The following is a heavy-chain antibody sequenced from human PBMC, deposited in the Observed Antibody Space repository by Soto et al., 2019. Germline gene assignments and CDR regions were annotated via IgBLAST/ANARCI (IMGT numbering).Heavy chain of an antibody. CDR3: ARARYCGGISCFTDAFDI. D-gene: IGHD2-2*02. V-gene: IGHV4-59*01. CDR1: GGSISSSY. CDR2: IYYSGST. Sequence: SETLSLTCTVSGGSISSSYWSWIRQPPGKGLEWIGYIYYSGSTNYNPSLKSRVTISVDTSKTQFSLKLSSVTAADTAMYYCARARYCGGISCFTDAFDIWGQGTMVTVSS. J-gene: IGHJ3*02.